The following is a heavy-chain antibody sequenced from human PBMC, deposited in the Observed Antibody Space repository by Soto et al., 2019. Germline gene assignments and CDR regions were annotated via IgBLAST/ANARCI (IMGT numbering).Heavy chain of an antibody. Sequence: SETLSLTCTVSGGSISSGSSYWGWIRQPPGKGLEWIGSIYYSGSTYYNPALKRRVTISVDTSKNQFSLKLSSVTDADTAVFFCARHIYYGSGSSLGYFDYWRQGTLVTVSS. CDR1: GGSISSGSSY. CDR2: IYYSGST. CDR3: ARHIYYGSGSSLGYFDY. V-gene: IGHV4-39*01. D-gene: IGHD3-10*01. J-gene: IGHJ4*02.